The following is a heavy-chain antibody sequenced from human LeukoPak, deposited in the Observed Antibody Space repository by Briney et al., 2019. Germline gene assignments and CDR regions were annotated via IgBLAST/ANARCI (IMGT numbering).Heavy chain of an antibody. CDR1: GFTFSSYA. D-gene: IGHD6-19*01. V-gene: IGHV3-30-3*01. J-gene: IGHJ4*02. CDR3: AREVAVANFDY. Sequence: PGGSLRLSCAASGFTFSSYAMHWVRQAPGKGLEWVAVVSYDGSNKYYADSVKGRFTISRDNSKNTLYLQMNSLRAEDTAVYYCAREVAVANFDYWGQGTLVTVSS. CDR2: VSYDGSNK.